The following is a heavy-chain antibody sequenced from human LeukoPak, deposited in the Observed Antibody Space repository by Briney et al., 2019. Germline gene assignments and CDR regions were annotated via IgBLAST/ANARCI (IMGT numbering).Heavy chain of an antibody. CDR1: GGSFSGYY. CDR3: ARDLQLLPFYYYGMDV. CDR2: ISHSGST. Sequence: SETLSLTCAVYGGSFSGYYWSWIRQHPGKGLEWIGEISHSGSTNYNPSLKSRVTISVDTSKNQFSLKLSSVTAADTAVYYCARDLQLLPFYYYGMDVWGQGTTVTVSS. D-gene: IGHD2-2*01. J-gene: IGHJ6*02. V-gene: IGHV4-34*01.